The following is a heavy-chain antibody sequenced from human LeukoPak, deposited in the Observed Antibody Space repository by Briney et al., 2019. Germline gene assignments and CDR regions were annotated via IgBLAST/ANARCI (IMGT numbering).Heavy chain of an antibody. V-gene: IGHV4-34*01. CDR2: INHSGST. CDR1: GGSFSGYY. CDR3: ARGPITYYYGSGSYYIFDY. Sequence: SETLSLTCAVYGGSFSGYYWSRIRQPPGKGLEWIGEINHSGSTNYNPSLKSRATISVDTSKNQFSLKLSSVTAADTAVYYCARGPITYYYGSGSYYIFDYWGQGTLVTVSS. D-gene: IGHD3-10*01. J-gene: IGHJ4*02.